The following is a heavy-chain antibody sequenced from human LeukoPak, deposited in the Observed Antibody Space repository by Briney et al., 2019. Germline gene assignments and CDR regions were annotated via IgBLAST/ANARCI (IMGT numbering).Heavy chain of an antibody. J-gene: IGHJ4*02. V-gene: IGHV3-53*01. D-gene: IGHD6-13*01. CDR1: GFTVISNY. Sequence: GSLRLSCAASGFTVISNYMSWVRQAPGKGLEGVSVIYSGGSTYYADSVKGRFTISRDNSKNTLYLQMNSLRAEDTAVYYCARVSPYSSSWYNDYWGEGTLVSVSS. CDR2: IYSGGST. CDR3: ARVSPYSSSWYNDY.